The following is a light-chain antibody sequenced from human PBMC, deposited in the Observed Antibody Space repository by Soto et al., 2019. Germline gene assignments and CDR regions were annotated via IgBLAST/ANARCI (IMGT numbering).Light chain of an antibody. CDR1: KNDIGSSDY. J-gene: IGLJ3*02. Sequence: QSVLTQPASVSASPGQSITISCTGGKNDIGSSDYVSWYQQHPGNAPKLIIYGVSNRPSGTSDRFSGSKSGNTASLTISGLQADDEADYSCSSSTSSNPLVFGGGTKVTVL. V-gene: IGLV2-14*01. CDR3: SSSTSSNPLV. CDR2: GVS.